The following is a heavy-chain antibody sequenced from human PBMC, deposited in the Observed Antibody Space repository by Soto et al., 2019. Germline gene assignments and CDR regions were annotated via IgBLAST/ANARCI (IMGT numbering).Heavy chain of an antibody. Sequence: XATLYITCAVSGGSLGSSSWWSCVRQPPGKTLEWLGEIFYSGSTKYNPSLNSRVTISADQSKNDFSLRLSSVTAADTAVYYCVHHGGVPYYHDFWGQGMLVTVSS. CDR2: IFYSGST. CDR3: VHHGGVPYYHDF. CDR1: GGSLGSSSW. V-gene: IGHV4-4*02. J-gene: IGHJ4*02. D-gene: IGHD2-8*01.